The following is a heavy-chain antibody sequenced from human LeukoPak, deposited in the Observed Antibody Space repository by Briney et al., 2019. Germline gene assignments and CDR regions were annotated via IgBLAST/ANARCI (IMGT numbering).Heavy chain of an antibody. CDR2: IKQDGSEK. CDR1: GFTFSSYW. J-gene: IGHJ4*02. CDR3: AKAAAAPGFDF. D-gene: IGHD6-13*01. V-gene: IGHV3-7*03. Sequence: GGSLRLSCAASGFTFSSYWMSWVRQAPGKGLEWVANIKQDGSEKYYGDSVKGRFTISRDNAKNSLYLQMNSLRAEDTALYYCAKAAAAPGFDFWGQGTLVTVSS.